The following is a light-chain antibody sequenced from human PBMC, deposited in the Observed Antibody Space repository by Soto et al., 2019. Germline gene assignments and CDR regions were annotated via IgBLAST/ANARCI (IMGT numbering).Light chain of an antibody. CDR1: HPISNY. V-gene: IGKV1-39*01. CDR3: QQTYANPIT. Sequence: DIPMTQSPSSLSASVGYIFTITCRASHPISNYLNWYQHRPGKAPKLLIYGASTLQSGVPSRLSGSEYGTDLTLTITSMKHEDCATYYCQQTYANPITFGHGTRLEIK. J-gene: IGKJ5*01. CDR2: GAS.